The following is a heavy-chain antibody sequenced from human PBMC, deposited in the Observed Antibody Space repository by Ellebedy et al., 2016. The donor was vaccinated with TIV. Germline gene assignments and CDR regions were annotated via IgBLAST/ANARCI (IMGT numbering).Heavy chain of an antibody. Sequence: GESLKISCAASGLTFSRCWMIWVRQAPGKGLEWVASINEDGTETYYVDSVKGRFNISRDNAKNSLYLQMNSLRADDTAVYYCATDRHHFTLDVWGQGTLVTVSS. CDR1: GLTFSRCW. CDR3: ATDRHHFTLDV. J-gene: IGHJ3*01. D-gene: IGHD3-3*02. CDR2: INEDGTET. V-gene: IGHV3-7*01.